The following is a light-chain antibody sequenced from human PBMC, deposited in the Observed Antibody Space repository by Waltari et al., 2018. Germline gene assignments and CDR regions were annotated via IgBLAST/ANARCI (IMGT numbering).Light chain of an antibody. CDR3: QQRRDWPLT. J-gene: IGKJ4*01. V-gene: IGKV3-11*01. CDR2: DTS. Sequence: IVLTQSPAILSLSPGERASLACRASPSVTNYLAWYQQKPGQAPRLLIYDTSNRATGIPARFSGSGFGTDFTLTISSLEPEDFAVYYCQQRRDWPLTFGGGTKVEIK. CDR1: PSVTNY.